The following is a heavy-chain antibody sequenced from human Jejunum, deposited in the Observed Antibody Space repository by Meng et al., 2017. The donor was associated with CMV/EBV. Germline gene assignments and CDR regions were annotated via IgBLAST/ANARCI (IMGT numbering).Heavy chain of an antibody. Sequence: QVQIQEWGAGLLTPSETLSPTCTLSGGSFSAYTWSWIRQAPGKGLEWIAEIDHLRRTNFNPSLKSRVSISRDTSRDQFSLRLNSVTAADTAVYYCATADEYAIKYWGQGTLVTVSS. J-gene: IGHJ4*02. CDR3: ATADEYAIKY. V-gene: IGHV4-34*01. D-gene: IGHD5-12*01. CDR2: IDHLRRT. CDR1: GGSFSAYT.